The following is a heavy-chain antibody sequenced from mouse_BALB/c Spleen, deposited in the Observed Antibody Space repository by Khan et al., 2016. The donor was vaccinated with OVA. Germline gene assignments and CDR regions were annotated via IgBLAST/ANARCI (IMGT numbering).Heavy chain of an antibody. CDR3: ARAFYNGAWFAY. V-gene: IGHV2-9*02. CDR2: IWAGGST. D-gene: IGHD1-3*01. CDR1: GFSLSNYG. J-gene: IGHJ3*01. Sequence: QVQLKESGPGLVAPSQTLSITCTVSGFSLSNYGVHWVRQPPGKGLEWLGVIWAGGSTNHNSALMSRLSICKDDSTSQVFFILNSLQTDDTAMYYCARAFYNGAWFAYWGQGTRVTVSA.